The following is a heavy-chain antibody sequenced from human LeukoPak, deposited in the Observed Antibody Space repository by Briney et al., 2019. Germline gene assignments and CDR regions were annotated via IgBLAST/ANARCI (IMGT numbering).Heavy chain of an antibody. CDR3: ARASRDGYNFGYLDP. CDR1: GGSISSGDYY. D-gene: IGHD5-24*01. V-gene: IGHV4-31*03. CDR2: IDFSGSA. J-gene: IGHJ5*02. Sequence: SETLSLTCTVSGGSISSGDYYWSWIRQHPGKGLEWIGYIDFSGSAYYNPSLKSRVTISVDTSKKQFSLKLRSVTSADTALYYCARASRDGYNFGYLDPWGQGTLVTVSS.